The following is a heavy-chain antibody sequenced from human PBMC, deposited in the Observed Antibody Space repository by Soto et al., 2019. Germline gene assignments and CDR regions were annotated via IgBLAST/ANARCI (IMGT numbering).Heavy chain of an antibody. CDR3: ARVGDYANPLYYYYGMDD. CDR1: GYTFTSYA. V-gene: IGHV1-3*01. D-gene: IGHD4-17*01. J-gene: IGHJ6*02. CDR2: INAGNGNT. Sequence: QVQLVQSGAEVKKPGASVKVSCKASGYTFTSYAMHWVRQAPGQRREWMGWINAGNGNTKYSQKFQGRVTITRDTSASTAYMELSSLRSEDTAVYYCARVGDYANPLYYYYGMDDWGQGTTVTVSS.